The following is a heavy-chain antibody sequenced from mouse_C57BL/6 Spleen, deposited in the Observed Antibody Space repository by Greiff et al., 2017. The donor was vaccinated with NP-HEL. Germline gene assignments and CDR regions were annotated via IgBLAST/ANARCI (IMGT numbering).Heavy chain of an antibody. J-gene: IGHJ2*01. CDR1: GFTFSDYG. Sequence: DVKLVESGGGLVKPGGSLKLSCAASGFTFSDYGMHWVRQAPEKGLEWVAYISSGSSTIYYADTVKGRFTISRDNAKNTQFLQMTSLRSEDTAMYYCARDGYWSYFDYWGQGTTLTVSS. D-gene: IGHD2-3*01. CDR2: ISSGSSTI. CDR3: ARDGYWSYFDY. V-gene: IGHV5-17*01.